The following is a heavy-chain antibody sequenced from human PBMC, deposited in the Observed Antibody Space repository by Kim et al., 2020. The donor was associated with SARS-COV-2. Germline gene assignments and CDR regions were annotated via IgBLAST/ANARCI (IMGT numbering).Heavy chain of an antibody. CDR3: ARVMGERYDILTGYYTGWFDP. CDR2: IYYSGST. Sequence: SETLSLTCTVSGGSISSGGYYWSWIRQHPGKGLEWIGYIYYSGSTYYNPSLKSRVTISVDTSKNQFSLKLSSVTAADTAVYYCARVMGERYDILTGYYTGWFDPWGQGTLVTVSS. V-gene: IGHV4-31*03. CDR1: GGSISSGGYY. D-gene: IGHD3-9*01. J-gene: IGHJ5*02.